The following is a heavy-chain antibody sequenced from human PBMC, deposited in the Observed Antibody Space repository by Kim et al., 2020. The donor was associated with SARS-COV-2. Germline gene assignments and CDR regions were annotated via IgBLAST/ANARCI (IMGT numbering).Heavy chain of an antibody. CDR3: ARNRRDWFWGYGMDV. V-gene: IGHV3-30-3*01. Sequence: GGSLRLSCAASGFTFSSYAMHWVRQAPGKGLEWVAVISYDGSNKYYADSVKGRFTISRDNSKNTLYLQMNSLRAEDTAVYYCARNRRDWFWGYGMDVWGQGTTVTVSS. CDR2: ISYDGSNK. CDR1: GFTFSSYA. D-gene: IGHD3-16*01. J-gene: IGHJ6*02.